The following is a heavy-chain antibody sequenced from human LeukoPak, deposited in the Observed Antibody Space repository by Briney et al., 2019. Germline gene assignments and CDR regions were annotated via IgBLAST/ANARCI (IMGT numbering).Heavy chain of an antibody. CDR2: ISSSGSTI. CDR3: ARNKPVVTPLRHYYYMDV. J-gene: IGHJ6*03. V-gene: IGHV3-11*01. Sequence: PGGSLRLSCAASGFTFSDYYMSWIRQAPGKGLEWVSYISSSGSTIYYADSVKGRFTISRDNAKNSLYLQMNSLRAEDTAVYYCARNKPVVTPLRHYYYMDVWGKGTTVTISS. D-gene: IGHD4-23*01. CDR1: GFTFSDYY.